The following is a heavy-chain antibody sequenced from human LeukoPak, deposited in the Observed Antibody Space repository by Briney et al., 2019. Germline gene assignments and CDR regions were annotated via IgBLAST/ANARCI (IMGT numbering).Heavy chain of an antibody. V-gene: IGHV4-34*01. D-gene: IGHD2-2*01. Sequence: SEPRTLSCAIYCGALSGYYWNLIRQRPGKGLNGIGEIKHSGSTNYSPSLKSRVTISVDTSKNQFPLELSSVTAADTAVYYCARVRWDCSSTSCRDYWGQGTLVTVSS. CDR3: ARVRWDCSSTSCRDY. J-gene: IGHJ4*02. CDR2: IKHSGST. CDR1: CGALSGYY.